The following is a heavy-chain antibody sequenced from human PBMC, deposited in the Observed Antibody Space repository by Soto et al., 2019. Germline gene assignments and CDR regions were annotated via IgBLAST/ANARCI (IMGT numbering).Heavy chain of an antibody. CDR2: ISSSSSYI. V-gene: IGHV3-21*01. CDR3: ARDVSEKDGAVVTANPQRIDYYYGMDV. CDR1: GFTFSSYS. J-gene: IGHJ6*02. Sequence: PGGSLRLSCAASGFTFSSYSMNWVRQAPGKGLEWASSISSSSSYIYYADSVKGRFTISRDNAKNSLYLQMNSLRAEDTAVYYCARDVSEKDGAVVTANPQRIDYYYGMDVWGQGTTVTVSS. D-gene: IGHD2-21*02.